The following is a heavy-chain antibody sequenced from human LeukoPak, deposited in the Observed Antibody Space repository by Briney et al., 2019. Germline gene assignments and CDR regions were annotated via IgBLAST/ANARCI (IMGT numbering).Heavy chain of an antibody. D-gene: IGHD2-2*01. CDR1: GFTFSSYA. CDR3: ATPGHCSSTTCFYNWIDP. Sequence: PGGSLRLSCAASGFTFSSYAMSWVRQAPGKGLEWVSVIRGSGGNTYYADSVKGRFTISRDNSKNTLYLQMNSLRAEDTAVYYCATPGHCSSTTCFYNWIDPWGQGTLVTVSS. J-gene: IGHJ5*02. V-gene: IGHV3-23*01. CDR2: IRGSGGNT.